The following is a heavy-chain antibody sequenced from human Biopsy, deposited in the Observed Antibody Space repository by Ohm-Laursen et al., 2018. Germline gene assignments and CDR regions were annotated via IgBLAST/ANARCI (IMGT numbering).Heavy chain of an antibody. CDR1: GYTFTSYE. CDR3: ARADPPLFYYGSGSSNWFDP. CDR2: MNPDSGNT. Sequence: VASVKVSCKTSGYTFTSYEINWVRQATGQGLEWMGWMNPDSGNTGYAQNFQGRVTMTRNTSISTAYMELSSLRPEDTAVYFCARADPPLFYYGSGSSNWFDPWGQGTLVTVSP. D-gene: IGHD3-10*01. J-gene: IGHJ5*02. V-gene: IGHV1-8*01.